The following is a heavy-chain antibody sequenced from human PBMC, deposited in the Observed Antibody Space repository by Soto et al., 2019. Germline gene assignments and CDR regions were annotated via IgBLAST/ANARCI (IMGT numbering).Heavy chain of an antibody. D-gene: IGHD3-10*01. Sequence: PSETLSLTCTVSGGSISSYYWSWIRQPPGKGLEWIGYIYYSGSTNYNPSLKSRVTISVDTSKNQFSLKLSSVTAAATAVYYCARGTLYYGSGVMDVWGKGTTVTVSS. CDR1: GGSISSYY. J-gene: IGHJ6*03. V-gene: IGHV4-59*01. CDR3: ARGTLYYGSGVMDV. CDR2: IYYSGST.